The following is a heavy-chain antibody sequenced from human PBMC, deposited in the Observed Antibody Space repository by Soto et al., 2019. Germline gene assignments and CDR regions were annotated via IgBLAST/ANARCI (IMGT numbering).Heavy chain of an antibody. D-gene: IGHD3-22*01. Sequence: QVQLQESGPGLVKPSETLSLNCTVSSDSIRNYYWSWIRQPAGKGPEWIGRISISGRPNYNPSLKSRVTLSVDTSKNQFSLKLTSVAAADTAVYSCARDPAMIGYFDYWGQQTLVTVSS. V-gene: IGHV4-4*07. CDR3: ARDPAMIGYFDY. J-gene: IGHJ4*02. CDR1: SDSIRNYY. CDR2: ISISGRP.